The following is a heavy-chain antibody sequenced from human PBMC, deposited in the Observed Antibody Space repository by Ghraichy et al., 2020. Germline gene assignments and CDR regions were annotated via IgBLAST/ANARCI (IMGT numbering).Heavy chain of an antibody. D-gene: IGHD3-10*01. V-gene: IGHV4-61*02. CDR1: GGSISSGSYY. CDR3: AYGSGYQIDY. CDR2: IYTSGST. J-gene: IGHJ4*02. Sequence: SLNISCTVSGGSISSGSYYWSWIRQPAGKGLEWIGRIYTSGSTNYNPSLKSRVTISVDTSKNQFSLKLSSVTAADTAVYYCAYGSGYQIDYWGQGTLVTVSS.